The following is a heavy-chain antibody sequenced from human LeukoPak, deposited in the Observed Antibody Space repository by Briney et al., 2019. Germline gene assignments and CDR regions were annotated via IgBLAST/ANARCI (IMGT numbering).Heavy chain of an antibody. CDR2: IYYSGST. CDR1: GGSINSHY. D-gene: IGHD4-17*01. J-gene: IGHJ4*02. Sequence: PSETLSLTCTVFGGSINSHYWSWIRQPPGKGLECIGYIYYSGSTKYNPSLKSRVTISVDTSKNQFSLKLSSVTAADTAVYYCARLGPGGYGDYGHYFDYWGQGTLVTVSS. V-gene: IGHV4-59*08. CDR3: ARLGPGGYGDYGHYFDY.